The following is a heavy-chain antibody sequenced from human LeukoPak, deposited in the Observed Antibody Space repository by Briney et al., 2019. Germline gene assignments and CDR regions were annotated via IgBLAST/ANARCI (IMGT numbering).Heavy chain of an antibody. CDR2: IYSGGST. CDR1: GFTLSSNY. CDR3: ARGPLLRWGLGGRGMDV. D-gene: IGHD3-3*01. V-gene: IGHV3-53*01. Sequence: GGSLRLSCAASGFTLSSNYMSWVRQAPGKGLEWVSVIYSGGSTYYADSVKGRFTISRDNSKNTLYLQMNSLRAEDTAVYYCARGPLLRWGLGGRGMDVWGQGTTVTVSS. J-gene: IGHJ6*02.